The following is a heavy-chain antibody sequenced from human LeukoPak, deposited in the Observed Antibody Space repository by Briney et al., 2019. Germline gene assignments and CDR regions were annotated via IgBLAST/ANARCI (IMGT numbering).Heavy chain of an antibody. CDR3: ARDREDYCGGDCYPNAFDI. CDR2: INPSGGST. CDR1: GYTFTSYG. Sequence: GASVKVSCKASGYTFTSYGISWVRQAPGQGLEWMGIINPSGGSTSYAQKFQGRVTMTRDMSTSTVYMELSSLRSEDTAVYYCARDREDYCGGDCYPNAFDIWGQGTMVTVSS. V-gene: IGHV1-46*01. J-gene: IGHJ3*02. D-gene: IGHD2-21*02.